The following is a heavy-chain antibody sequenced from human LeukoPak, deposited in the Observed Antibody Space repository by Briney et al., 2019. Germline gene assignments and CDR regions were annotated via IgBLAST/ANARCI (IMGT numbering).Heavy chain of an antibody. CDR2: IIPIFGTA. V-gene: IGHV1-69*05. Sequence: SVKVSCKASGYTFTSYYMHWVRQAPGQGLEWMGRIIPIFGTANYAQKFQGRVTITTDESTSTAYMELSSLRSEDTAVYYCARFRYSYASPMAGYDAFDIWGQGTMVTVSS. J-gene: IGHJ3*02. D-gene: IGHD5-18*01. CDR3: ARFRYSYASPMAGYDAFDI. CDR1: GYTFTSYY.